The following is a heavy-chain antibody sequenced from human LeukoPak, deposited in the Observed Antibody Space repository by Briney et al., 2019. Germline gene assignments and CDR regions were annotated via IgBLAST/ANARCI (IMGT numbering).Heavy chain of an antibody. V-gene: IGHV3-23*01. Sequence: PGGSLRLSCAASGFTFNTYVMSWVRQAPGKGLEWVSDIDGSGVTTYYADSVQGRFTISRDNSKNTLYLQMNSLRAEDTAVYYCAKDPQRGGYGYGGQGTLVTVCS. CDR3: AKDPQRGGYGY. D-gene: IGHD1-26*01. CDR2: IDGSGVTT. J-gene: IGHJ4*02. CDR1: GFTFNTYV.